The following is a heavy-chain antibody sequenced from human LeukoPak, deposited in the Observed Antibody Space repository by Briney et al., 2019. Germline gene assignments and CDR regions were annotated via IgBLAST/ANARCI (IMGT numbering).Heavy chain of an antibody. CDR2: INPNSGGT. CDR1: GYTFTGYY. V-gene: IGHV1-2*02. Sequence: ASVKVSCKASGYTFTGYYMHWVRQAPGQGLEWMGWINPNSGGTNYAQKFQGRVTMTRDTSISTAYMELSRLRSDDTAVYYCARVDLAVRGVTFDYWGQGTLVTVSS. D-gene: IGHD3-10*01. CDR3: ARVDLAVRGVTFDY. J-gene: IGHJ4*02.